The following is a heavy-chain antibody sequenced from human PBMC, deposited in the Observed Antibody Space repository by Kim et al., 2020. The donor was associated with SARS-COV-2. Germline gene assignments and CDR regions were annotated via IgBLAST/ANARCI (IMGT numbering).Heavy chain of an antibody. Sequence: GESLKISCKGSGYSFTSYWIGWVRQMPGKGLEWMGIIYPGDSDTRYSPSFQGQVTISADKSISTAYLQWSSLKASDTAMYYCARQMFPPDMVRGIYYYYYGMDVWGQGTTVTVSS. D-gene: IGHD3-10*01. V-gene: IGHV5-51*01. CDR2: IYPGDSDT. CDR1: GYSFTSYW. J-gene: IGHJ6*02. CDR3: ARQMFPPDMVRGIYYYYYGMDV.